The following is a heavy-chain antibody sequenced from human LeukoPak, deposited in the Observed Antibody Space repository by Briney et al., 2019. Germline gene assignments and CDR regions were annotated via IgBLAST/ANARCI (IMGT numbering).Heavy chain of an antibody. CDR1: GGSISNRSYY. V-gene: IGHV4-39*01. CDR3: ARAKGYYGSGSYYTNYYYYGMDV. Sequence: SETLSLTCTVSGGSISNRSYYWGWIRQPPGKGLEWIGKISDSGNTYYSPSLRSRVTISIDTSKNQFSLKLSSVTATDTAVYYCARAKGYYGSGSYYTNYYYYGMDVWGQGTTVTVSS. CDR2: ISDSGNT. J-gene: IGHJ6*02. D-gene: IGHD3-10*01.